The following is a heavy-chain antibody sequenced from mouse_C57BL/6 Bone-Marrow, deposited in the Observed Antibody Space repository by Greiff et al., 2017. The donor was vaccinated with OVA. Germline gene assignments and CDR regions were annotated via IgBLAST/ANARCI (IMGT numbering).Heavy chain of an antibody. V-gene: IGHV1-81*01. CDR1: GYTFTSYG. Sequence: VQLQQSGAELASPGASVKLSCKASGYTFTSYGISWVKQRTGQGLEWIGEIYPRSGNPYYNEKFKGKATLTADKSSSTAYMELRSLTSADSAVYFCARSSPRLWFRYWGQGTSVTVSS. D-gene: IGHD2-2*01. CDR2: IYPRSGNP. J-gene: IGHJ4*01. CDR3: ARSSPRLWFRY.